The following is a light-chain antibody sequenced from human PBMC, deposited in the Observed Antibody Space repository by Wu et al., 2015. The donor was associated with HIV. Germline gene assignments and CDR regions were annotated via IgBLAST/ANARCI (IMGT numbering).Light chain of an antibody. Sequence: MTQSPSSLSVSSGERVTLSCRASQSVSTNLAWYQQKPGQPPRLLIYGASTRATGIPDRFSGTGSGTEFTLTLSSMQSEDFAIYYCQQYNKWPYTFGQGTRLEIK. CDR2: GAS. V-gene: IGKV3-15*01. CDR1: QSVSTN. CDR3: QQYNKWPYT. J-gene: IGKJ2*01.